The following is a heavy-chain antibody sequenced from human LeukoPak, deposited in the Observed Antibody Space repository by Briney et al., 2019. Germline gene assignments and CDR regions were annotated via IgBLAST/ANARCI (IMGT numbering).Heavy chain of an antibody. J-gene: IGHJ4*02. D-gene: IGHD3-22*01. V-gene: IGHV4-4*07. CDR1: GGSISSYY. CDR2: IHTSGST. Sequence: SETLSLTCTVSGGSISSYYWSWIRQPAGKGLEWIGRIHTSGSTNYSPSLKSRVTMSVDTSKNQFSLKLSSVTAADTAVYYCARDRYYYDSSARYFDYWGQGTLVAVSS. CDR3: ARDRYYYDSSARYFDY.